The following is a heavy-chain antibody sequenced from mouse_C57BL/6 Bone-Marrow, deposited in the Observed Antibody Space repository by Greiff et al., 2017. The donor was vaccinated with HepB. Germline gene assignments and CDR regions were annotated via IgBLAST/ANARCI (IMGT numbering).Heavy chain of an antibody. CDR2: IYPGSGST. D-gene: IGHD2-4*01. CDR3: ARDDDDEVDFDY. CDR1: GYTFTSYW. Sequence: QVQLQQPGAELVKPGASVKMSCKASGYTFTSYWITWVKQRPGQGLEWIGDIYPGSGSTNYNEKFKSKATLTVDTSSSTAYMQLSSLTSEDSAVYYCARDDDDEVDFDYWGQGTTLTVSS. J-gene: IGHJ2*01. V-gene: IGHV1-55*01.